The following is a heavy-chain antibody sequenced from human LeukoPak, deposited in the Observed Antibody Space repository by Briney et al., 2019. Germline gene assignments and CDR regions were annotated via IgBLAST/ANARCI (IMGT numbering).Heavy chain of an antibody. CDR2: IYYGGSA. CDR3: ASGRGMIAS. CDR1: GGSITSSGFY. V-gene: IGHV4-39*07. J-gene: IGHJ4*02. D-gene: IGHD3-22*01. Sequence: PSQTLSLTCTVSGGSITSSGFYWGWIRQPPGKGLEWIGNIYYGGSAYYNPSLKSRVTISVDTSKNQFSLKLSSVTAADTAVYYCASGRGMIASWGQGTLVTVSS.